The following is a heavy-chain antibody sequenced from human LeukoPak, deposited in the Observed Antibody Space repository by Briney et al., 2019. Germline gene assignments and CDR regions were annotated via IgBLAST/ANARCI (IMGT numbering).Heavy chain of an antibody. CDR2: IYYSGST. Sequence: SETLSLTCTVSGDSINSSDYYCAWIHQPPGEGLEWIATIYYSGSTYYKPSLKSRLTISVDSSKNQFSLKMNSVTAADTAVYYCARHGNWDPFDYWGQGTLVTVSS. CDR3: ARHGNWDPFDY. J-gene: IGHJ4*02. V-gene: IGHV4-39*01. CDR1: GDSINSSDYY. D-gene: IGHD7-27*01.